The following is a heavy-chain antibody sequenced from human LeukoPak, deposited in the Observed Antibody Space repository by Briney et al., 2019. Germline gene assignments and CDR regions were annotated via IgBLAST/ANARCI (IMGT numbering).Heavy chain of an antibody. CDR3: ARGPRNSDWYSIDY. V-gene: IGHV4-4*07. CDR1: GGSISSYF. D-gene: IGHD6-19*01. Sequence: SGTLSLTCAVSGGSISSYFWSWIRQPAGKGLEWIGRIYTSGSTDYNPSLKSRVTMSVDTSKNQFSLKLNSVTAADTAVYYCARGPRNSDWYSIDYWGQGTLATVSS. J-gene: IGHJ4*02. CDR2: IYTSGST.